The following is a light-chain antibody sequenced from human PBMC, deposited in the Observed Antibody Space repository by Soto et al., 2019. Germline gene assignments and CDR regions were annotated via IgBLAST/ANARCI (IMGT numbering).Light chain of an antibody. V-gene: IGKV3D-11*01. CDR3: QQRNSCPCT. CDR1: QGVSSN. J-gene: IGKJ1*01. Sequence: EIMLTQSPATLSLSPGARATLACRASQGVSSNLAWYQQKPGKAPKLLIYDASNLESGIPARFSGSGSGTDFTLTISSLQPEDFAAYYCQQRNSCPCTFGQGTKVDIK. CDR2: DAS.